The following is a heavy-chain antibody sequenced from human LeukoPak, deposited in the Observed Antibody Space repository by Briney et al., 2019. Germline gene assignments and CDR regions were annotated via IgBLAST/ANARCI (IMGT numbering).Heavy chain of an antibody. CDR1: GHTFTGYY. V-gene: IGHV1-2*02. J-gene: IGHJ4*02. D-gene: IGHD3-10*02. CDR3: ARGVFGESLES. CDR2: MNPNVGGE. Sequence: GASVKVSCKASGHTFTGYYVYWVRQAPGQGLEWMGWMNPNVGGENFPQKFQGRVTVTSDPAISAAYMELRRLRSDDTAVYYCARGVFGESLESWGQGTLVTVSS.